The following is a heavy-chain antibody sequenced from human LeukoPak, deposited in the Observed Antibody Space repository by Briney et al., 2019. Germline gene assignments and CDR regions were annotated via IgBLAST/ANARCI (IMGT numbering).Heavy chain of an antibody. D-gene: IGHD5-18*01. CDR1: GGSISRGGYS. CDR2: IYHSGST. CDR3: AGYSYGFDY. Sequence: TLSLTCAVSGGSISRGGYSWSWIRQPPGKGLEWIGYIYHSGSTYYNPSLKSRVTISVDRSKNQFSLKLSSVTAADTAVYYCAGYSYGFDYWGQGTLVTVSS. V-gene: IGHV4-30-2*01. J-gene: IGHJ4*02.